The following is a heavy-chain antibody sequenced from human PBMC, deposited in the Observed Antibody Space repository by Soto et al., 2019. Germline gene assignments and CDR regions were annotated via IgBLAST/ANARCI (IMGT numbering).Heavy chain of an antibody. Sequence: PGGSLRLSCQASGFNFDNYGMHWVRRAPGKGLEWVAVITYDGSNKYYADSVKGRFTISRDNSKNTLSLHLNTLKPEDTAVYHCAKDRVGGTFYTPLGFWGQGTLVTVSS. CDR3: AKDRVGGTFYTPLGF. D-gene: IGHD1-7*01. CDR1: GFNFDNYG. V-gene: IGHV3-30*18. J-gene: IGHJ4*02. CDR2: ITYDGSNK.